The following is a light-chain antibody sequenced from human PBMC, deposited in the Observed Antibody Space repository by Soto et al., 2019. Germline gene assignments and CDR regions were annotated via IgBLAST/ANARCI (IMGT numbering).Light chain of an antibody. CDR1: HDISNH. Sequence: DIQMTQSPSSLSASAGDRVTITCQASHDISNHLNWYQQKPGKAPKLLINDASNLETGVPSRFSGRGSGTDFTLTISSLQPEDIATYYCQQYVNALTFGGGTKVQIK. J-gene: IGKJ4*01. V-gene: IGKV1-33*01. CDR2: DAS. CDR3: QQYVNALT.